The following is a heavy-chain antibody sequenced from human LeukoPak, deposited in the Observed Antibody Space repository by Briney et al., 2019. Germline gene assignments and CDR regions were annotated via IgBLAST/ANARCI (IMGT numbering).Heavy chain of an antibody. CDR2: IYTSGST. Sequence: SETLSLTWTLSGGSIYSYYWTWVGLPAGRGREWIGRIYTSGSTNYNPSLMSRVTISIDKSKNQFSLKLYSVSAADTAVYYCARETTNYYDSSGYDYWGQGTLVTVSS. V-gene: IGHV4-4*07. CDR1: GGSIYSYY. CDR3: ARETTNYYDSSGYDY. D-gene: IGHD3-22*01. J-gene: IGHJ4*02.